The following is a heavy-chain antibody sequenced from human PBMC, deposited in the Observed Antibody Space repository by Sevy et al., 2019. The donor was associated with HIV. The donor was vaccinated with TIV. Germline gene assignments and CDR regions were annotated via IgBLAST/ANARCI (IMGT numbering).Heavy chain of an antibody. D-gene: IGHD3-22*01. CDR2: FDPEDGDPEDGKT. CDR1: GYTLAKFS. V-gene: IGHV1-24*01. Sequence: ASVTVSCKVSGYTLAKFSIHWVRQAPGKGLEWMTSFDPEDGDPEDGKTIYAQKFLGRVTMTEDTSTDTAYMELSSLRSDDTAVYYYATTKDYYDSSGYPFDYWGQGTLVTSPQ. J-gene: IGHJ4*02. CDR3: ATTKDYYDSSGYPFDY.